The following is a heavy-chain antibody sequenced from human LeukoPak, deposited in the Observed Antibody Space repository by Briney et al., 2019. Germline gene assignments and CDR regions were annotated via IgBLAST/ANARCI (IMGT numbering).Heavy chain of an antibody. CDR2: ISYDGSNK. Sequence: PGGSLRLSCAAPGFTFSSYAMHWVRQAPGKGLEWVAVISYDGSNKYYADSVKGRFTISRDNSKNTLYLQMNSLRAEDTAVYYCARDGEWLAYFDYWGQGTLVTVSS. CDR3: ARDGEWLAYFDY. V-gene: IGHV3-30-3*01. CDR1: GFTFSSYA. J-gene: IGHJ4*02. D-gene: IGHD6-19*01.